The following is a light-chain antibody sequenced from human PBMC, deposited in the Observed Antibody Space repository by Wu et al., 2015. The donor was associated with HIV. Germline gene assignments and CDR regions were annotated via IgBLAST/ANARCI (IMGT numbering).Light chain of an antibody. J-gene: IGKJ3*01. CDR1: QSVSSGY. V-gene: IGKV3-20*01. CDR3: QQCDSSLLFT. Sequence: EIVLTQSPGTLSLSPGERATLSCRSSQSVSSGYLAWYQQKPGQAPRLLIYGASSRATGIPDRFSGSGSGTDFTLTISRLEPEDCAVYYCQQCDSSLLFTFGPGTKVEIK. CDR2: GAS.